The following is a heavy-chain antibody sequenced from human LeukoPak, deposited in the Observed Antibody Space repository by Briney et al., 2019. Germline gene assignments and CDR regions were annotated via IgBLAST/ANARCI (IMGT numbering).Heavy chain of an antibody. Sequence: GRSLRLSCAASGFTFSSYAMHWVRQAPGKGLEWVAVISYDGSNKYYADSVKGRFTISRDNSKNTLYLQMNSLRAEDTAVYYCARALKSEGFDYWGQGTLVTVSS. CDR2: ISYDGSNK. CDR3: ARALKSEGFDY. CDR1: GFTFSSYA. V-gene: IGHV3-30-3*01. J-gene: IGHJ4*02.